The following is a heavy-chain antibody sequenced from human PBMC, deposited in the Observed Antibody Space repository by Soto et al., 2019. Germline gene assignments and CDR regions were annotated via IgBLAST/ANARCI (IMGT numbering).Heavy chain of an antibody. CDR2: MNPNSGNT. Sequence: APVKVSCKASGYTFTSYDINWVQQATGQGLEWMGWMNPNSGNTGYAQKFQGRVTMTRNTSISTAYMELSSLRSEDTAVYYCARGALPRYCTNGVCYPPKFDPWGQGTLVTVSP. CDR1: GYTFTSYD. V-gene: IGHV1-8*01. D-gene: IGHD2-8*01. J-gene: IGHJ5*02. CDR3: ARGALPRYCTNGVCYPPKFDP.